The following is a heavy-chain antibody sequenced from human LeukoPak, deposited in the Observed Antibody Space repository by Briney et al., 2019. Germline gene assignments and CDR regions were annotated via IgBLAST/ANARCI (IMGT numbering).Heavy chain of an antibody. V-gene: IGHV3-23*01. J-gene: IGHJ5*02. CDR3: AKDRLAVAGWFDP. CDR2: SSGSGGST. CDR1: GFTFSSYG. Sequence: GGTLRLSCAASGFTFSSYGMSWVRQAPGKGLEWVSASSGSGGSTYYADSVKGRFTISRDNSKNTLYLQMNSLRAEDTAVYYCAKDRLAVAGWFDPWGQGTLVTVSS. D-gene: IGHD6-19*01.